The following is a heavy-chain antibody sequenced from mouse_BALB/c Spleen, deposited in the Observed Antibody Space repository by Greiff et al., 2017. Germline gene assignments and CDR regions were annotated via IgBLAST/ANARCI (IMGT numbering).Heavy chain of an antibody. CDR2: IRNKANGYTT. V-gene: IGHV7-3*02. Sequence: EVQLQQSGGGLVQPGGSLRLSCATSGFTFTDYYMSWVRQPPGKALEWLGFIRNKANGYTTEYSASVKGRFTISRDNSQSILYLQMNTLRAEDSATYYCARDGNFDDWGQGTTLTVSS. J-gene: IGHJ2*01. CDR1: GFTFTDYY. CDR3: ARDGNFDD.